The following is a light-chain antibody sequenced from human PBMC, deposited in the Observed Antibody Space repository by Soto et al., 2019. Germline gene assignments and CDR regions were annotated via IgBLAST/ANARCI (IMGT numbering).Light chain of an antibody. Sequence: EIVLTQSPGTLSLSPGERATLSCRASQSVSSSYLAWYQQKPGQPPRLVMYATSSRATGIPARFSGSGSGTDVTLTISRLEPQDFVVYYCQQYGSSSWTFGQVTKVAIK. V-gene: IGKV3-20*01. CDR1: QSVSSSY. CDR2: ATS. CDR3: QQYGSSSWT. J-gene: IGKJ1*01.